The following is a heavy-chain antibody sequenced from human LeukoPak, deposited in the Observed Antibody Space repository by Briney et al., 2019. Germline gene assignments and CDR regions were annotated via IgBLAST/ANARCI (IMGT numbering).Heavy chain of an antibody. J-gene: IGHJ5*02. CDR1: GFTFTNYW. V-gene: IGHV3-48*04. D-gene: IGHD6-19*01. Sequence: PGGSLRLSCAASGFTFTNYWMSWVRQAPGKGLEWISYINSGGTPIYYADSVKGRFTMSRDYAKNSLYLQMNSLRAEDTAVYYCARDFSGWSVDPWGQGTLVTVSS. CDR2: INSGGTPI. CDR3: ARDFSGWSVDP.